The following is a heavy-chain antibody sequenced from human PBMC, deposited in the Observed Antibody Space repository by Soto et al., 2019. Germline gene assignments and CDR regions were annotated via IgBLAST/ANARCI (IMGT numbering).Heavy chain of an antibody. CDR1: GGSIGPYY. CDR3: ARLGGYYQALDT. J-gene: IGHJ5*02. V-gene: IGHV4-59*08. CDR2: IYYTGTT. D-gene: IGHD3-22*01. Sequence: SETLSLTCTVSGGSIGPYYGSWIRQSPGKGLEWIGYIYYTGTTRYNPSLKSRVTILVDTSKNQFSLKLSSVTAADTAVYYCARLGGYYQALDTWGQGALVTSPQ.